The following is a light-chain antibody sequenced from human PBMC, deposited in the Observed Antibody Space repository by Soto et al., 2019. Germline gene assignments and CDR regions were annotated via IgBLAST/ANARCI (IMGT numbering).Light chain of an antibody. J-gene: IGKJ4*01. CDR1: QSVSSN. CDR3: QQYNNWPLT. CDR2: GAS. Sequence: EIVMTQSPATLSVSPGEGATVSCRASQSVSSNLAWYQQKPGQAPRLLMYGASTRATDIPARFSGAGSGTEFTLTITSXQSEDFAVYYCQQYNNWPLTFGGGTKVDIK. V-gene: IGKV3D-15*01.